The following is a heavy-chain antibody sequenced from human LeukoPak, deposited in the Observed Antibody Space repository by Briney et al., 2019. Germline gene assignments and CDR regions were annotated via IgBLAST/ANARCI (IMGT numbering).Heavy chain of an antibody. V-gene: IGHV3-74*01. CDR3: ARDSMVRGVIRQYYYGMDV. D-gene: IGHD3-10*01. J-gene: IGHJ6*04. CDR1: GFTSSSYW. Sequence: PGGSLRLSCAASGFTSSSYWMHWVRQAPGKGLVWVSRIHSDGSSTSYADSVKGRFTISRDKAKNTLYPQMNSLRAEDTAVYYCARDSMVRGVIRQYYYGMDVWGKGTTVTVSS. CDR2: IHSDGSST.